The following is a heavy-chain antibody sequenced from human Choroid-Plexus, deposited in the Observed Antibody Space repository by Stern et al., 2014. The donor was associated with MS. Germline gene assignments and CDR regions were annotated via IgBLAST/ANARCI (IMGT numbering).Heavy chain of an antibody. V-gene: IGHV3-30*18. CDR3: AKDRQYLTYFFDH. D-gene: IGHD2/OR15-2a*01. CDR2: VSHDGSYK. Sequence: QMQLVQSGGGVVQPGRPLRLSCVASGFTFGSYAMHWVRQAPGKGLEWVGGVSHDGSYKYYADSVKGRFTISRDNSQNTLYMQMSSLRPEDTAVYYCAKDRQYLTYFFDHWGQGSLVTVYS. J-gene: IGHJ5*02. CDR1: GFTFGSYA.